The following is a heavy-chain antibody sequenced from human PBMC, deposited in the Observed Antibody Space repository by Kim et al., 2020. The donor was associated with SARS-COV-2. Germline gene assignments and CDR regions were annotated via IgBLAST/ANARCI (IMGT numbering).Heavy chain of an antibody. D-gene: IGHD2-15*01. Sequence: SETLSLTCTVSGGSISSSSYYWRWIRQPPGKGLEWIGSIYYSGSTYYNPSLKSRVTISVDTSKNQFSLKLSSVTATDTAVYYCARTQYGGYCSGGSCYSSFRYLFDPWGQGTLVTVSS. V-gene: IGHV4-39*07. J-gene: IGHJ5*02. CDR1: GGSISSSSYY. CDR3: ARTQYGGYCSGGSCYSSFRYLFDP. CDR2: IYYSGST.